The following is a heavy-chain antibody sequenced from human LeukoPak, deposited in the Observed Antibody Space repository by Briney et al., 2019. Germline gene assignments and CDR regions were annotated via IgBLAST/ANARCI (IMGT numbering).Heavy chain of an antibody. CDR1: GFTFDDYA. D-gene: IGHD6-19*01. V-gene: IGHV3-9*01. J-gene: IGHJ4*02. CDR3: AKDHPPNQLSSGWYYFDY. Sequence: PGGSLRLSCAASGFTFDDYAMHWVRQAPGKGLEWVSGISWNSGSIGYADSVKGRFTISRDNAKNSLYLQMNSLRAEDTAVYYCAKDHPPNQLSSGWYYFDYWSQGTLVTVSS. CDR2: ISWNSGSI.